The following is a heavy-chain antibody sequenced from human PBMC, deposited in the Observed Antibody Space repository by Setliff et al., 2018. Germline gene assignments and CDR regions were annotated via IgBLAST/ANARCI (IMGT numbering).Heavy chain of an antibody. V-gene: IGHV3-23*01. CDR3: ARITLTVDNWFDP. J-gene: IGHJ5*02. CDR2: IGGSGATT. CDR1: GFTFSNHG. Sequence: GGSLRLSCAASGFTFSNHGMSWVRQAPGAGLEWVSAIGGSGATTYYADSVKGRFTISRDNSKNTLYLQMDSLRTEDTAVYYCARITLTVDNWFDPWGQGTRVTVSS. D-gene: IGHD2-21*02.